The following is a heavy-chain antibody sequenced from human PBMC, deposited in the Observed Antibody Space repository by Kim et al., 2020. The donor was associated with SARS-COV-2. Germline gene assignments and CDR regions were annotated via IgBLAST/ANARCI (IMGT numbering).Heavy chain of an antibody. CDR2: INPSAGGT. J-gene: IGHJ3*01. V-gene: IGHV1-46*01. CDR3: AREVLRRDAYKMGDCFDF. Sequence: ASVKVSCKTSGYTFTSHYIHWVRQAPGQGLEWMGIINPSAGGTTYAQLFQGRVTLTRDRSTSTVYMELRSLRSQDTAIYYCAREVLRRDAYKMGDCFDFGGQGTMVIASS. CDR1: GYTFTSHY. D-gene: IGHD2-21*01.